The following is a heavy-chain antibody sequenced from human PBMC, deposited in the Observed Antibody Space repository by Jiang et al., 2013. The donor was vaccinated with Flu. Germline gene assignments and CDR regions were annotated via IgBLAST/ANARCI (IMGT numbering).Heavy chain of an antibody. CDR3: AQYDYDGGYFDY. D-gene: IGHD4-23*01. J-gene: IGHJ4*02. CDR2: IYWDDDK. Sequence: EWLALIYWDDDKRYSPSLKSRLTISRDTSKNQVVLTMTNIDPADTATYYCAQYDYDGGYFDYWGQGVLVTVSS. V-gene: IGHV2-5*02.